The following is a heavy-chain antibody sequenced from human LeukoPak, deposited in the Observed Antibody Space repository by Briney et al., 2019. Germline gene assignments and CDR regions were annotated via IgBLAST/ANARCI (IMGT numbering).Heavy chain of an antibody. J-gene: IGHJ6*02. D-gene: IGHD3-10*01. CDR1: GYTFTSYG. CDR3: AREAITMVRGVTYYYYGMDV. Sequence: ASVKVSCKASGYTFTSYGISWVRQAPGQGLEWMGWISAYNGNTNYAHKLQGRVTMTTDTSTSTAYMELRSLRSDDTAVYYCAREAITMVRGVTYYYYGMDVWGQGTTVTVSS. V-gene: IGHV1-18*01. CDR2: ISAYNGNT.